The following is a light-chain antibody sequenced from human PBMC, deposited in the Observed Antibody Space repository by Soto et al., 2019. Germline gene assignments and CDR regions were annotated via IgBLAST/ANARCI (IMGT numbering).Light chain of an antibody. CDR2: AAS. Sequence: AIRMPQSPSSLSASTGDRVTITFLASQGIISYLAWYQQKPGKAPKLLIYAASTLQSGVPSRFSGSGSATEFTLTISSLQPDDFATYYCQQYSIYPWTFGQGTKVDI. CDR1: QGIISY. V-gene: IGKV1-8*01. CDR3: QQYSIYPWT. J-gene: IGKJ1*01.